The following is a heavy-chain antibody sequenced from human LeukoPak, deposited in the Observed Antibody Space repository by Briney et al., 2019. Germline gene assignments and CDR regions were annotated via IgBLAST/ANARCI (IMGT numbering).Heavy chain of an antibody. J-gene: IGHJ4*02. Sequence: GGSLRLSCAASGFTFSSYAMHWVRQAPGKGLEWVTVISYDGNNKDYVDSVKGRFTISRDNSRNTLFLQMNSLRTEDTALYYCARNPSSLDIAAAGNLGQGTLVTVPS. CDR2: ISYDGNNK. CDR1: GFTFSSYA. CDR3: ARNPSSLDIAAAGN. V-gene: IGHV3-30*04. D-gene: IGHD6-13*01.